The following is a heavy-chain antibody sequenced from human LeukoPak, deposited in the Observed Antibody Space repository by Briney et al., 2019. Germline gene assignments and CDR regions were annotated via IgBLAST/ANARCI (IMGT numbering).Heavy chain of an antibody. V-gene: IGHV3-48*01. CDR1: GFTFSTYS. D-gene: IGHD5-18*01. CDR2: IISSSSTI. Sequence: GGSLRLSCAASGFTFSTYSMNWVRQAPGKGLEWVSYIISSSSTIYYADSVKGRFTISRDNSKNTLYLQMNSLRAEDTAVYYCAKAISEYSYGYSFDYWGQGTLVTVSS. CDR3: AKAISEYSYGYSFDY. J-gene: IGHJ4*02.